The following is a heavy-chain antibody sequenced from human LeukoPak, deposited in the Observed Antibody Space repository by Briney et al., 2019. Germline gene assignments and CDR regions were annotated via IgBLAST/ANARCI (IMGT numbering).Heavy chain of an antibody. D-gene: IGHD3-10*01. V-gene: IGHV3-30*02. CDR3: AKDVNVGGDYFDY. CDR2: IRYDGSIK. Sequence: GGSLRLSCAASGFTFRNYGMHWVRLAPGKGLEWVAFIRYDGSIKYYVDSVKGRFTVSRDNSKNTLYLQMNSLRTEDTAVYYCAKDVNVGGDYFDYWGQGTLVTVSS. J-gene: IGHJ4*02. CDR1: GFTFRNYG.